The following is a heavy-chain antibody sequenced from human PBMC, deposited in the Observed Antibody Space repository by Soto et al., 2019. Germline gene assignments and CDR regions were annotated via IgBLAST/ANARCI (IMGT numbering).Heavy chain of an antibody. CDR1: GFTFSSYG. D-gene: IGHD3-10*01. Sequence: GGSLRLSCAASGFTFSSYGMHWVRQAPGKGLEWVAVISYDGSNKYYADSVKGRFTISRDNSKNTLYLQMNSLRAEDTAVYCCAKGMVRGGITGFDYWGQGTLITVSS. V-gene: IGHV3-30*18. CDR3: AKGMVRGGITGFDY. J-gene: IGHJ4*02. CDR2: ISYDGSNK.